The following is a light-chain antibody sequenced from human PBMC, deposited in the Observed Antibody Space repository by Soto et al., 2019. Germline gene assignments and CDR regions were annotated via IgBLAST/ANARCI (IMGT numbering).Light chain of an antibody. CDR1: QSISSW. Sequence: DIQMTQSPSTLSASVGDRVIITCRASQSISSWLAWYQQKPGKAPKLLIYAASSLESGVPSRFSGSGSRTECNLTISSLHHADFATYYCQQYNIYWTFGQGTKVEIK. CDR2: AAS. J-gene: IGKJ1*01. V-gene: IGKV1-5*01. CDR3: QQYNIYWT.